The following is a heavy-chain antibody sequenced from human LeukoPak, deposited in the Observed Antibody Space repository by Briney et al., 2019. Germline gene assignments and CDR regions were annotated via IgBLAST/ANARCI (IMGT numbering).Heavy chain of an antibody. CDR1: GFTLSTYA. Sequence: GGSLRPSCAASGFTLSTYAMSWVRQTPGKGLEWVAATSSSDAGTYHADSVRGRFTISRDNSKNTLYLQMNSLRAEDAAVYFCAKAPVTSCRGAYCYPFDSWGQGTLVTVSS. D-gene: IGHD2-21*01. CDR2: TSSSDAGT. J-gene: IGHJ4*02. CDR3: AKAPVTSCRGAYCYPFDS. V-gene: IGHV3-23*01.